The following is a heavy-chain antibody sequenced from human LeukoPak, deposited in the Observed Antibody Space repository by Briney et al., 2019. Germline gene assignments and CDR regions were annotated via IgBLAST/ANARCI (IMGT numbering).Heavy chain of an antibody. CDR1: GFIFSNYG. Sequence: GGSLRLSCVASGFIFSNYGMHWVRQAPGKGLEWVADISYDGTNKKYVDSVQGRFTISRDNSKNTLNLQMNSLRAEDTAVYYCARRAGAYSHPYDYWGQGTLVTVSS. V-gene: IGHV3-30*03. CDR2: ISYDGTNK. CDR3: ARRAGAYSHPYDY. D-gene: IGHD4/OR15-4a*01. J-gene: IGHJ4*02.